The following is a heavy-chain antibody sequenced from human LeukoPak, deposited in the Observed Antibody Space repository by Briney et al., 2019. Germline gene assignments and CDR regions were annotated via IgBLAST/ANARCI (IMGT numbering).Heavy chain of an antibody. J-gene: IGHJ3*02. CDR2: ITSSSRTI. CDR1: GFPFGSYS. V-gene: IGHV3-48*01. Sequence: GGSLRLSCAASGFPFGSYSMSWVRQAPGKGLEWLSYITSSSRTIYYADSVKGRFTISRDNSKNTLYLQMNSLRAEDTAVYYCAKVFRSAYSIPDAFDIWGQGTMVTVSS. CDR3: AKVFRSAYSIPDAFDI. D-gene: IGHD3-16*01.